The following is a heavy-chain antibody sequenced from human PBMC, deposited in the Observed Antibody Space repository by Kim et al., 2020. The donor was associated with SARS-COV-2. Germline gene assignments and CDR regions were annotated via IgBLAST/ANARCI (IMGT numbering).Heavy chain of an antibody. J-gene: IGHJ3*02. CDR2: IKGDGSAI. D-gene: IGHD5-12*01. CDR3: ARERLATTGDGSDI. V-gene: IGHV3-7*01. CDR1: GFTFSTYG. Sequence: GGSLRLSCVASGFTFSTYGMNWVRQAPGKGLEWVAYIKGDGSAIYYSDSVKGRFIVSRDNAKNSLYLQMNSLRVEDTAVYYCARERLATTGDGSDIWGQGTMVTVSS.